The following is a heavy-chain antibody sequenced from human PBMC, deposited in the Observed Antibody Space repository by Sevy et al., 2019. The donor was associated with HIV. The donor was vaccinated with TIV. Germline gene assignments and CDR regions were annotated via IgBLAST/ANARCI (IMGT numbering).Heavy chain of an antibody. CDR1: GFTFADYG. CDR3: SRIGEYYYDIMTGQFHFDY. J-gene: IGHJ4*02. D-gene: IGHD3-9*01. V-gene: IGHV3-49*03. Sequence: GGSLRLSCTASGFTFADYGMGWFRQAPGKGLEWVGFIRGKAHGGTTEYAASVKGRFRMSRDDSKSIAYLLMNSLKNVDTAVYFCSRIGEYYYDIMTGQFHFDYWGQGALVTVSS. CDR2: IRGKAHGGTT.